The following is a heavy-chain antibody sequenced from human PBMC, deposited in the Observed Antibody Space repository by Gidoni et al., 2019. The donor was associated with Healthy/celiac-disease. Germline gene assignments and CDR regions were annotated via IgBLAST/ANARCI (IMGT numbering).Heavy chain of an antibody. J-gene: IGHJ6*02. Sequence: QVQLVESGGGVVQPGRSLRLSCAASGFTFSSYGMHWVRQAPGKGLEWVAVIWYDGSTKYYADSVKGRFTISRDNSKNTLYLQMNSLRAEDTAVYYCARDQNRNYYGSGSYYSDYYYGMDVWGQGTTVTVSS. CDR2: IWYDGSTK. CDR3: ARDQNRNYYGSGSYYSDYYYGMDV. D-gene: IGHD3-10*01. CDR1: GFTFSSYG. V-gene: IGHV3-33*01.